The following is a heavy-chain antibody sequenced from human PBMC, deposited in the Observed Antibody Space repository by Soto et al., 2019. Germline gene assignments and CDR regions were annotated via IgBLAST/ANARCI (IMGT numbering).Heavy chain of an antibody. CDR3: ARWPSLSSGYYTGLDSWFDP. CDR1: GGSVSSGSYY. Sequence: QVQLQESGPGLVKPSETLSLTCTVSGGSVSSGSYYWSWIRQPPGKGLEWIGYIYYIGSTNYKPSHKRRFTIAVETSKNQFSLMLSSVTGADTALYYCARWPSLSSGYYTGLDSWFDPWGQGTLVTVSS. J-gene: IGHJ5*02. D-gene: IGHD3-22*01. CDR2: IYYIGST. V-gene: IGHV4-61*01.